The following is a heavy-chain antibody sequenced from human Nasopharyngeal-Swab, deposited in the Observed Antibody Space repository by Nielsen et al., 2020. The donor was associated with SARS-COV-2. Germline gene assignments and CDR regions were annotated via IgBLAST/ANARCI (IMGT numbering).Heavy chain of an antibody. CDR2: IIGSGGST. J-gene: IGHJ1*01. V-gene: IGHV3-23*01. D-gene: IGHD6-13*01. CDR1: GFTFSSYA. Sequence: GGPLRLSCAASGFTFSSYAMSWVRLAPGKGLEWVSAIIGSGGSTYYADSVKGRFTISRDNSKNTLYLQMNSLRPEDTAVYYCAKDQGIAVAGPTRGKYFQHWGRGTLVNVS. CDR3: AKDQGIAVAGPTRGKYFQH.